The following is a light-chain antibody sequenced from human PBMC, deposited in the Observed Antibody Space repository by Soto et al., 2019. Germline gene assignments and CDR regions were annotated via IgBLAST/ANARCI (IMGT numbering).Light chain of an antibody. J-gene: IGKJ1*01. CDR1: QSISIY. CDR2: AAS. V-gene: IGKV1-39*01. CDR3: QQTYSTLWT. Sequence: DLQMTQSPSSLSASVGDRVTITCRASQSISIYLNWYQQKPGKVPKLLIYAASSLQSGVPSRFSGSGSGTDFTLTISSLQPEDFATYYCQQTYSTLWTFGQGTKVEIK.